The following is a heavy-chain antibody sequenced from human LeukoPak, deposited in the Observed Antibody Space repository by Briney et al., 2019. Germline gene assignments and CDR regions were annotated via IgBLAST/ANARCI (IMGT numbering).Heavy chain of an antibody. D-gene: IGHD3-22*01. CDR1: GGSLSSYY. CDR2: IYYSGST. V-gene: IGHV4-59*01. Sequence: SETLSLTCTVSGGSLSSYYWSWIRQPPGKGLEWIGYIYYSGSTNYNPSLKSRVTISVDTSKNQFSLKLSSVTAADTAVYYCARDFGAMIPSAFDIWGQGTMVTVSS. CDR3: ARDFGAMIPSAFDI. J-gene: IGHJ3*02.